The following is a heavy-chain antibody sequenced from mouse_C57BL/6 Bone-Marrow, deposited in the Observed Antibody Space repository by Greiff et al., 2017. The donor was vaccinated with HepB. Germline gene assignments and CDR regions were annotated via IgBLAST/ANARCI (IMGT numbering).Heavy chain of an antibody. J-gene: IGHJ2*01. D-gene: IGHD1-1*01. CDR2: IDPENGDT. Sequence: VQLKQSGAELVRPGASVKLSCTASGFNIKDDYMHWVQQRPEQGLEWIGWIDPENGDTEYASKFQGKATITADTTSNTASRQLSILTSEDTAVYYCTTDYYGSSYGYWGQGTTLTVSS. CDR3: TTDYYGSSYGY. CDR1: GFNIKDDY. V-gene: IGHV14-4*01.